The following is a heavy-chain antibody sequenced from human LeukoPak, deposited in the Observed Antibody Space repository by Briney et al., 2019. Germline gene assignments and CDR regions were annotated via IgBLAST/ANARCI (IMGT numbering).Heavy chain of an antibody. V-gene: IGHV4-61*01. J-gene: IGHJ5*02. CDR2: IYYSGST. Sequence: SETLSLTCTVSGGSISSGSYYWSWIRQPPGKGLEWIGYIYYSGSTNYNPSLKSRVTISVDTSKNQFSLKLSSVTAADTAVYYCAREGAARSLGFDPWGQGTLVTVSS. CDR3: AREGAARSLGFDP. D-gene: IGHD6-6*01. CDR1: GGSISSGSYY.